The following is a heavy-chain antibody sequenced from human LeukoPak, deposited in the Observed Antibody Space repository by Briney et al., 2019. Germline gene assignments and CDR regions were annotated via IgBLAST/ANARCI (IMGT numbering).Heavy chain of an antibody. CDR2: IHSDGSSA. CDR1: GFTFRNYW. Sequence: GGSLRLSCAASGFTFRNYWMQWVRQVPGKGLLWVSRIHSDGSSASYADSVKGRFTISRDNAKKTLYLQMNSLGVEDTAVYYCTRDMALYDSGGYWNDYYYTLDVWGQGTTVTVSS. V-gene: IGHV3-74*01. D-gene: IGHD3-22*01. J-gene: IGHJ6*02. CDR3: TRDMALYDSGGYWNDYYYTLDV.